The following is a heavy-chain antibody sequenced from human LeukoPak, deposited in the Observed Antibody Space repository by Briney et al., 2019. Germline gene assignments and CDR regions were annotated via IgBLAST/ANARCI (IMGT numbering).Heavy chain of an antibody. CDR3: LRTYCSSTSCHYFDY. CDR1: GASISGSNW. Sequence: SETLSLTCAVSGASISGSNWWSWARQPPGKGLEGVWEIFHAGITNYTPSLTSRVTISVDNSRNQFSLKLTSVTAADTAVYYCLRTYCSSTSCHYFDYWGQGALVTVSS. V-gene: IGHV4-4*02. D-gene: IGHD2-2*01. CDR2: IFHAGIT. J-gene: IGHJ4*02.